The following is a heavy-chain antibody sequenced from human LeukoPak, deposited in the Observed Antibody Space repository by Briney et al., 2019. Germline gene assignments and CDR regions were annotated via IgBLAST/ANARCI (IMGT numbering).Heavy chain of an antibody. CDR1: GGTFSSYA. J-gene: IGHJ6*03. D-gene: IGHD6-19*01. Sequence: GASVKVSCKASGGTFSSYAISWVRQAPGQGLEWMGLINPSGGSTNYAQKFQGRVTMTRDTSTSTVYMELSSLRSEDTAVYYCARATRPDSSGWFTRYYYYYMDVWGKGTTVTISS. V-gene: IGHV1-46*01. CDR2: INPSGGST. CDR3: ARATRPDSSGWFTRYYYYYMDV.